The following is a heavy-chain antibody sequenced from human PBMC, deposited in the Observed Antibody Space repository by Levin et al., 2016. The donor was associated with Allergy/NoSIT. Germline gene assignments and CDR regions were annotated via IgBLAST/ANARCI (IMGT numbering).Heavy chain of an antibody. CDR3: AKPCSSGSCFDC. CDR2: ISGNDGST. CDR1: GFTFEDYA. D-gene: IGHD3-10*01. Sequence: GSLRLSCAASGFTFEDYAMHWVRQAPDKGLEWVSLISGNDGSTYYGDSVKGRFTISRDNSKDSLYLQMNSLRPEDTAFYYCAKPCSSGSCFDCWGQGTLVTVSS. J-gene: IGHJ4*02. V-gene: IGHV3-43*02.